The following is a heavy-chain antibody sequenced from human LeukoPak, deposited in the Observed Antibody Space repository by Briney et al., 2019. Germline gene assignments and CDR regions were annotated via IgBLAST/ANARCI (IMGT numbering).Heavy chain of an antibody. J-gene: IGHJ4*02. CDR2: LSSGGLTI. V-gene: IGHV3-48*03. CDR3: ARDFDYGDYIDF. Sequence: YLSSGGLTIFCADSVKGRFTISRDNTKNSIFLDMTNLRAEDTAVYYCARDFDYGDYIDFWGQGTLVAVSS. D-gene: IGHD4/OR15-4a*01.